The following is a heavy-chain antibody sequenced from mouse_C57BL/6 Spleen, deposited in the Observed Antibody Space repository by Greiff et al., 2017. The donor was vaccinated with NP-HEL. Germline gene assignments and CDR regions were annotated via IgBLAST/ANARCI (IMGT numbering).Heavy chain of an antibody. Sequence: EVKLVESGEGLVKPGGSLKLSCAASGFTFSSYAMSWVRQTPEKRLEWVAYISSGGDYIYYADTAKGRFTISSDNDRNTRYLQMSSLKSEDTAMYYCTRTSHFYAMDYWGQGTSVTVSS. CDR1: GFTFSSYA. CDR2: ISSGGDYI. V-gene: IGHV5-9-1*02. CDR3: TRTSHFYAMDY. J-gene: IGHJ4*01.